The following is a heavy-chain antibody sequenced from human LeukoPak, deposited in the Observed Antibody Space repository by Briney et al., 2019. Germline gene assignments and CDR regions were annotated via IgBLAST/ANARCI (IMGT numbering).Heavy chain of an antibody. D-gene: IGHD5-18*01. CDR2: ISSSSSYI. CDR1: GFTFSSYN. Sequence: PGGSLRLSCAASGFTFSSYNMNWVRQAPGKGLEWVSSISSSSSYIYYADSVKGRFTISRDNAKKSLYLQMNSLRVEDTAVYYCARGYSYGPGYWGQGTLVTVSS. CDR3: ARGYSYGPGY. J-gene: IGHJ4*02. V-gene: IGHV3-21*01.